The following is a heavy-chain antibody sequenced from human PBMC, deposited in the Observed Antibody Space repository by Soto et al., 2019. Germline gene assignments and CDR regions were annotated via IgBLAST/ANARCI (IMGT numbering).Heavy chain of an antibody. CDR2: ISAYNGNT. D-gene: IGHD2-2*01. CDR3: ARDRWGYCSSTSCYENGDY. J-gene: IGHJ4*02. V-gene: IGHV1-18*01. Sequence: ASVKVSCKASGYTFTSYGISWVRQAPGQGLEWMGWISAYNGNTNYAQKLQGRVTMTTDTSTSTAYMELRSLRSDDTAVYYCARDRWGYCSSTSCYENGDYWGQGTLVTVSS. CDR1: GYTFTSYG.